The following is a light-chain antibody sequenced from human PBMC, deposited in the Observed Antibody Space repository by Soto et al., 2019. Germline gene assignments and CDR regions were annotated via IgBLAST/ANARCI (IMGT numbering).Light chain of an antibody. Sequence: QAVVTQEPSLTVSPGGTVTLTWGSSTGAVTSGHYPYWFQQKPGQAPRTLIYDTSNKHSWTPARFSGSLLGGKSALTLSGAQPEDEAEYYCLLSYSGARPVVFGGGTKLTVL. CDR3: LLSYSGARPVV. J-gene: IGLJ2*01. CDR1: TGAVTSGHY. CDR2: DTS. V-gene: IGLV7-46*01.